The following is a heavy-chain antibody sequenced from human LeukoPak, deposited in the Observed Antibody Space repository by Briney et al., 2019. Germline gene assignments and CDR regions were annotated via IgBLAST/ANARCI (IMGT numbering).Heavy chain of an antibody. V-gene: IGHV4-30-4*07. Sequence: PSETLSLTCAVYGGSISSGGYSWSWIRQPPGKGLEWIGYIYYSGSTYYNPSLKSRVTISVDTSKNQFSLKLSSVTAADTAVYYCARAEYYYYYMDVWGKGTTVTVSS. J-gene: IGHJ6*03. CDR2: IYYSGST. CDR3: ARAEYYYYYMDV. CDR1: GGSISSGGYS.